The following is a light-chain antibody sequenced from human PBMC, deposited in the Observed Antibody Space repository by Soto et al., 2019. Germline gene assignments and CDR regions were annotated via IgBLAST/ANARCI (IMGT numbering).Light chain of an antibody. CDR2: EVT. CDR1: SGDIGSYNR. V-gene: IGLV2-14*01. J-gene: IGLJ1*01. CDR3: VSYTARSSYV. Sequence: QSALTQHASVSGSPGQSITISCTGTSGDIGSYNRVSWYQQHPGKAPKLIIYEVTDRPSGVSNRFSGSKSGNTASLTISGLQAEDEAEYYCVSYTARSSYVFGTGTKLTVL.